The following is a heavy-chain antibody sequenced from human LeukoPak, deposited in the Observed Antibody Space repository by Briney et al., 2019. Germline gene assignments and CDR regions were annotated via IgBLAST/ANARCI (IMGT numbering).Heavy chain of an antibody. CDR2: INSDGSSA. CDR3: ARDSGYAFDI. CDR1: GFTFSSYW. Sequence: GGSLRLSCAASGFTFSSYWMYWVRQVPGKGLVWVSRINSDGSSATYADSVKGRFTISRDNAKNTLYLQMNSLRDEDTAVYYRARDSGYAFDIRGQGTMVTVSS. J-gene: IGHJ3*02. V-gene: IGHV3-74*01.